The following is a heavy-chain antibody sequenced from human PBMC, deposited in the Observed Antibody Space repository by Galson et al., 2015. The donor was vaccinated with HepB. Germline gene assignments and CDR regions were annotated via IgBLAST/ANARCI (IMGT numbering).Heavy chain of an antibody. CDR1: GFTFSSYW. Sequence: SLRLSCAASGFTFSSYWMHWVRQAPGKGLVWVSRINSDGSSTSYADSMKGRFTISRDNAKNTLYLQMNSLRAEDTAVYYCARDLVGYCSGGSCYGYYYYMDVWGKGTTVTVSS. CDR3: ARDLVGYCSGGSCYGYYYYMDV. D-gene: IGHD2-15*01. J-gene: IGHJ6*03. V-gene: IGHV3-74*01. CDR2: INSDGSST.